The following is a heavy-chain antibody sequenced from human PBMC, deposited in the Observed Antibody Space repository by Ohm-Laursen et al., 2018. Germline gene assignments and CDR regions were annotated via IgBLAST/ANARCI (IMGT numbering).Heavy chain of an antibody. V-gene: IGHV4-34*01. CDR1: GGSFSGYY. Sequence: GTLSLTCAVYGGSFSGYYWSWIRQPPGKGLEWIGEINHSGSTNYNPSLKSRVTISVDTSKNQFSLKLSSVTAADTAMYYCARVDDYVWGSFRSPSHFDYWGQGTLVTVSS. D-gene: IGHD3-16*02. CDR3: ARVDDYVWGSFRSPSHFDY. J-gene: IGHJ4*02. CDR2: INHSGST.